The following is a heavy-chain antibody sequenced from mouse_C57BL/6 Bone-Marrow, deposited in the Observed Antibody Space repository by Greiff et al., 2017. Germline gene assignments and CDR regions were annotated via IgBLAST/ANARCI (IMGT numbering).Heavy chain of an antibody. D-gene: IGHD1-1*01. CDR2: INPGSGGT. V-gene: IGHV1-54*01. J-gene: IGHJ2*01. CDR3: ARSFYYYGSSSHYFDY. Sequence: QVQLKESGAELVRPGTSVKVSCKASGYAFTNYLIEWVKQRPGQGLEWIGVINPGSGGTNYNEKFKGKATLTADKSSSTAYMQLSSLTSEDSAVYFCARSFYYYGSSSHYFDYWGQGTTLTVSS. CDR1: GYAFTNYL.